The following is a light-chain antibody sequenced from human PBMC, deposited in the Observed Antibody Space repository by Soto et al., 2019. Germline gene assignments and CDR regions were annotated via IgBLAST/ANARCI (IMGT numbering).Light chain of an antibody. CDR1: QSVSSSY. Sequence: EIVLTQSPGTLSLSPGERATLSCRASQSVSSSYLAWYQQKPGQAPRLLIYGASSRATGIPDRFSGSGSGTYLTLTISRLEPEDVAVDYCKHYGSSPPITFGHGTRLEIK. V-gene: IGKV3-20*01. J-gene: IGKJ5*01. CDR3: KHYGSSPPIT. CDR2: GAS.